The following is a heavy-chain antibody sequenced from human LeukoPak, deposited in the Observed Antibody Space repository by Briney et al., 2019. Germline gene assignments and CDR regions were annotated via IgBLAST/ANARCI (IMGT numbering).Heavy chain of an antibody. J-gene: IGHJ5*02. V-gene: IGHV4-4*07. Sequence: NASETLSLTCTVSGGSISSYYWSWIRQPAGKGLEWIGRIYAGGSTNYNPSLKSRVTMSVDTSKSQFSLKLISVTAADTAVYYCARDPRGIVGANHNWFDPWGQGTLVTVSS. D-gene: IGHD1-26*01. CDR1: GGSISSYY. CDR2: IYAGGST. CDR3: ARDPRGIVGANHNWFDP.